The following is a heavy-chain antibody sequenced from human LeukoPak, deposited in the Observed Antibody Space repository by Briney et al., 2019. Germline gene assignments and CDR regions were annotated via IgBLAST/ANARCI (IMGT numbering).Heavy chain of an antibody. CDR1: GLIFSNFG. V-gene: IGHV3-33*01. CDR2: TLFDGSKK. CDR3: ARDKGKQQLYGMDV. D-gene: IGHD1-1*01. J-gene: IGHJ6*02. Sequence: GGSLRLSCVASGLIFSNFGMHWVRQAPGKEPEWVAATLFDGSKKWYVDSVEGRFTISRDQSKNTLYLQMNSLRVEDTAIYYCARDKGKQQLYGMDVWGQGTTVSVSS.